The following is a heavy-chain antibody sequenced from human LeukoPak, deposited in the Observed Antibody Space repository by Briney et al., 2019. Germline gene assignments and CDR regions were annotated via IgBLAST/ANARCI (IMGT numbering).Heavy chain of an antibody. CDR2: INTDGSTT. V-gene: IGHV3-74*01. CDR1: GFTFSTYW. Sequence: PGGSLRLSCAASGFTFSTYWMHWVRQAPGKGLVWVSRINTDGSTTTNADSVKGRFTISRDNAKHTLYLQMNSLRAEDTAVYYCASGGNAFDVWGRGTMVTVSS. CDR3: ASGGNAFDV. J-gene: IGHJ3*01.